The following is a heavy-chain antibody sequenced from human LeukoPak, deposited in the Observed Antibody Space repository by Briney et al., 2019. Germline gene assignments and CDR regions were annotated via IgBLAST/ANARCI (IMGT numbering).Heavy chain of an antibody. D-gene: IGHD3-10*01. CDR3: VRARGSG. CDR2: IWYDGSIE. V-gene: IGHV3-33*01. Sequence: PGGSLRLSCAASGFTFRSYGMHWVRQAPGKGLEWVAVIWYDGSIEYYADSVKGRFTISRDNSKNTLWLQMNSLRAEDTAVYYCVRARGSGWGQGTLVTVSS. CDR1: GFTFRSYG. J-gene: IGHJ4*02.